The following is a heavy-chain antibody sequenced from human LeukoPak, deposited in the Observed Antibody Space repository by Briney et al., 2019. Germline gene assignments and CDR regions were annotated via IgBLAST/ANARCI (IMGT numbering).Heavy chain of an antibody. CDR2: ISYDGSNK. J-gene: IGHJ3*01. D-gene: IGHD3-10*01. Sequence: PGGSLRLSCAASGFTFSSYGTHWVRQAPGKGLEWVAVISYDGSNKYYADSVKGRFTISRDNSKNTLYLQMNSLRAEDTAVYYCAKGGGILYWGQGTMVTVSS. CDR1: GFTFSSYG. CDR3: AKGGGILY. V-gene: IGHV3-30*18.